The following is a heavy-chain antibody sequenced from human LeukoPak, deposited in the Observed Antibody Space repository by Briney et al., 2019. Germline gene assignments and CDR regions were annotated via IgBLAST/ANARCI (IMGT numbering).Heavy chain of an antibody. CDR2: IWYDGSND. Sequence: PGRSLRLSCAASGFSFSSYGMHWVRQAPGKGLGWVAVIWYDGSNDYYADSVKGRFTISRDNSKNTVYLQMNSLRAEDTAVYYCAKGKGLGYCSSTSCYPFDYWGQGTLVTVSS. CDR1: GFSFSSYG. V-gene: IGHV3-33*06. J-gene: IGHJ4*02. CDR3: AKGKGLGYCSSTSCYPFDY. D-gene: IGHD2-2*01.